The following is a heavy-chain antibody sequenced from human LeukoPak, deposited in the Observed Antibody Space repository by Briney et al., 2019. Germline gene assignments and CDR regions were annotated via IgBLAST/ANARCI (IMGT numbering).Heavy chain of an antibody. J-gene: IGHJ6*02. CDR3: ARDLQNDGMDV. D-gene: IGHD5-24*01. Sequence: SETLSLTCTVSGDSISTYYWSWIRQPPGKGLEWIGYISYSGSTNYNPSLKSRVTMSVDTSKNQFSLKLSSVTAADTAVYYCARDLQNDGMDVWGQGTTVTVSS. CDR2: ISYSGST. CDR1: GDSISTYY. V-gene: IGHV4-59*01.